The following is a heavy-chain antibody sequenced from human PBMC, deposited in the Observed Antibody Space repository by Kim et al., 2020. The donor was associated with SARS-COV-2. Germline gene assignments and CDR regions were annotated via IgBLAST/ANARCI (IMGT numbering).Heavy chain of an antibody. Sequence: ASVKVSCKVSGYTLTELSMHWVRQAPGKGLEWMGGFDPEDGETIYAQKFQGRVTMTEDTSTDTAYMELSSLRSEDTAVYYCARGSGWFAYYGMDVWGQGTTVTVSS. CDR3: ARGSGWFAYYGMDV. CDR2: FDPEDGET. D-gene: IGHD6-19*01. V-gene: IGHV1-24*01. J-gene: IGHJ6*02. CDR1: GYTLTELS.